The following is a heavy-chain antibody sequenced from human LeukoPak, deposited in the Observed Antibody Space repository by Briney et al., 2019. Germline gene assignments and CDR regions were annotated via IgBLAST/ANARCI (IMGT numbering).Heavy chain of an antibody. CDR3: AKARYGGNSDYYYYMGV. CDR2: ISGSGGST. D-gene: IGHD4-23*01. Sequence: GGSLRLSCAASGFTFSSYAMSWVRQAPGKGLEWVSAISGSGGSTYYADCGDGRFTIYRDTSKNTLYLQMDRLRAEDTAVYYCAKARYGGNSDYYYYMGVWGKGTTVTVSS. CDR1: GFTFSSYA. V-gene: IGHV3-23*01. J-gene: IGHJ6*03.